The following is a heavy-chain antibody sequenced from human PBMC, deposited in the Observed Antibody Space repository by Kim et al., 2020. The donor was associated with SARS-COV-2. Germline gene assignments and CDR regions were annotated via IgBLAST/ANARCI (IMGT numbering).Heavy chain of an antibody. CDR2: DHSGSA. V-gene: IGHV4-34*01. Sequence: DHSGSANYHPSLKSRVTISADTSNNQFSLKMNSVTAADTAIYYCARYDFWSRGTLVTVSS. D-gene: IGHD3-3*01. CDR3: ARYDF. J-gene: IGHJ4*02.